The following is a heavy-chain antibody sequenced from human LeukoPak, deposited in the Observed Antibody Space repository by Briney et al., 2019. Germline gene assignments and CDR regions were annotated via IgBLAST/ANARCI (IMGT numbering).Heavy chain of an antibody. D-gene: IGHD3-10*01. Sequence: GGSLRLSCAASGFTFSSYAMHWVRQAPGKGLEYVSAISSNGGSTYYANSVKGRFTISRDNSKNTLYLQMGSLRAEDMAVYYCARETVVWFGELSEYYFDCWGQGTLVTVSS. CDR1: GFTFSSYA. CDR3: ARETVVWFGELSEYYFDC. V-gene: IGHV3-64*01. J-gene: IGHJ4*02. CDR2: ISSNGGST.